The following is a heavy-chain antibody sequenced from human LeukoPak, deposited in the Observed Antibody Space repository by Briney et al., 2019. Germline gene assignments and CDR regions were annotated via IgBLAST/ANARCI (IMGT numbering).Heavy chain of an antibody. D-gene: IGHD6-19*01. Sequence: GASVKVSCKASGYTFTGYYMHWVRQAPGQGLEWMGWINPNSGGTNYAQRFQGRATMTRDTSISTAYMELSRLRSDDTAVYYCARDRDQWLPERCDYWGQGTLVTVSS. CDR2: INPNSGGT. J-gene: IGHJ4*02. CDR3: ARDRDQWLPERCDY. V-gene: IGHV1-2*02. CDR1: GYTFTGYY.